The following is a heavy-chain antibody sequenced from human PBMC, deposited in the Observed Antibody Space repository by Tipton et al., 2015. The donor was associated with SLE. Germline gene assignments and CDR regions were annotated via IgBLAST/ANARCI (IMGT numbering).Heavy chain of an antibody. CDR2: IYTSGST. Sequence: TLSLTCTVSGGSISSYYWSWIRQPAGTGLEWIGRIYTSGSTNYNPSLKSRVTISVDTSKNQFSLKLSSVTAADTAVYYCAREGQGIAAHYYYYGMDVWGQGTTVTVSS. CDR3: AREGQGIAAHYYYYGMDV. V-gene: IGHV4-4*07. J-gene: IGHJ6*02. D-gene: IGHD6-13*01. CDR1: GGSISSYY.